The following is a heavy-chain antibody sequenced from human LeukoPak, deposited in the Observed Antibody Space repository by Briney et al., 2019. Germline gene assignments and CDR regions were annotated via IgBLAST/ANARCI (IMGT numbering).Heavy chain of an antibody. CDR3: ARGSVGSSWLYYYYYGMDV. Sequence: ASVKVSCKASGYTFTSYGISWVRQAPGQGLEWMGWISAYNGNTNYAQKLQGRVTMTTDTSTSTAYMELRSLRSDDTAVYYCARGSVGSSWLYYYYYGMDVWGQGTTVTVSS. J-gene: IGHJ6*02. CDR2: ISAYNGNT. D-gene: IGHD6-13*01. V-gene: IGHV1-18*01. CDR1: GYTFTSYG.